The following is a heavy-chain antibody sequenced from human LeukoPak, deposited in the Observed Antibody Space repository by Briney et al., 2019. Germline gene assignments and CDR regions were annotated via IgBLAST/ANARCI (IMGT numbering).Heavy chain of an antibody. D-gene: IGHD2-21*02. V-gene: IGHV3-21*01. Sequence: GGSLRLSCAVSGFSFSSFGMIWVRQAPGKGLEWLASISGSGDFIYYADSVKGRFTISKDNTKNSVHLQLTSLRAEDTAVYYCARDSEAYCVGVCYFYFEYWGPGTRVTVSS. J-gene: IGHJ4*02. CDR2: ISGSGDFI. CDR3: ARDSEAYCVGVCYFYFEY. CDR1: GFSFSSFG.